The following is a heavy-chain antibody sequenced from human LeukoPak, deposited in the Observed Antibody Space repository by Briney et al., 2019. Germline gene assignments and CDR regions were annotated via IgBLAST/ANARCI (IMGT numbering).Heavy chain of an antibody. V-gene: IGHV1-2*02. CDR1: GYTFTGYY. D-gene: IGHD2/OR15-2a*01. J-gene: IGHJ5*02. Sequence: ASVKVSCKASGYTFTGYYLHWVRQAPGQGLEYMGWINPNSGGTKYAENFQGRVTMTRDTSISTAFMELSRLRSDDTAVYYCARGGGYSFSFSDPWGQGTLVTVSS. CDR2: INPNSGGT. CDR3: ARGGGYSFSFSDP.